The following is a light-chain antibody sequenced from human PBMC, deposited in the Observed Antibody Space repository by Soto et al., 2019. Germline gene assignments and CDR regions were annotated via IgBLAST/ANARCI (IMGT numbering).Light chain of an antibody. CDR2: KAS. CDR3: QHYNSYSEA. Sequence: DIQMTPSPSTLSGSVVDRVTITCRASQTISSWLAWYQQKPGKAPKLLIYKASTLKSGVPSGFSGSGSGTEFTLTISSLQPDDFATYYCQHYNSYSEAFGQGTKVDIK. CDR1: QTISSW. J-gene: IGKJ1*01. V-gene: IGKV1-5*03.